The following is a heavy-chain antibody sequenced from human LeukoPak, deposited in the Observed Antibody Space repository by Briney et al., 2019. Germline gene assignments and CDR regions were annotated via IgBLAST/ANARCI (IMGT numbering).Heavy chain of an antibody. CDR2: FIPILGIA. CDR3: ARGEDCSSTSCYAWFDP. V-gene: IGHV1-69*04. Sequence: SVKVSCKASGGTFSSYAISWVRQAPGQGLEWLGRFIPILGIANYAQKFQGRVTITADKSTSTAYMELSSLRSEDTAVYYCARGEDCSSTSCYAWFDPWGQGTLVTVSS. J-gene: IGHJ5*02. CDR1: GGTFSSYA. D-gene: IGHD2-2*01.